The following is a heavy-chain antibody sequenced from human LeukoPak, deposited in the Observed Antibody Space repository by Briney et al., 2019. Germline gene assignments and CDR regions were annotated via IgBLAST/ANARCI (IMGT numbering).Heavy chain of an antibody. J-gene: IGHJ5*02. CDR1: GFTFSSYA. D-gene: IGHD5-24*01. CDR2: ISGSGGST. V-gene: IGHV3-23*01. CDR3: AKDPPYLLGDGYNDWFDP. Sequence: GGSLRLSCAASGFTFSSYAMHWVRQAPGKGLEWVSAISGSGGSTYYADSVKGRFTISRDNSKNTLYLQMNSLRAEDTAVYYCAKDPPYLLGDGYNDWFDPWGQGTLVTVSS.